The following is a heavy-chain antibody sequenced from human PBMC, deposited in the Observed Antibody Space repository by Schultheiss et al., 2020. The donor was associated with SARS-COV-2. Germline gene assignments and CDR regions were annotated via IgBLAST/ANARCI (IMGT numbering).Heavy chain of an antibody. CDR2: MFTNGNT. V-gene: IGHV4-61*02. Sequence: SETLSLTCSVSGASISSGRYYWTWIRQPAGKGLEWVGRMFTNGNTDYNPSLESRVTISRDASKNHFSLKLRSVTAADSAVYYCARGAMTLFDHWGQGTLVTVSS. CDR1: GASISSGRYY. D-gene: IGHD2-21*02. J-gene: IGHJ4*02. CDR3: ARGAMTLFDH.